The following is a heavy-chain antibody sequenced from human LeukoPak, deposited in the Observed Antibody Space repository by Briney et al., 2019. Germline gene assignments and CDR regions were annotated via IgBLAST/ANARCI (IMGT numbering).Heavy chain of an antibody. CDR2: INSDGSST. CDR1: GFTFSSYW. J-gene: IGHJ6*02. CDR3: ARGRGYSYGNYYYYYGMDV. Sequence: GGSLRLSCAASGFTFSSYWMHWVRQAPGKGLVWVSRINSDGSSTSYADSVKGRFTISRDNAKNTLYLQMNSLRAEDTAVYYCARGRGYSYGNYYYYYGMDVWGQGTTVTVSS. D-gene: IGHD5-18*01. V-gene: IGHV3-74*01.